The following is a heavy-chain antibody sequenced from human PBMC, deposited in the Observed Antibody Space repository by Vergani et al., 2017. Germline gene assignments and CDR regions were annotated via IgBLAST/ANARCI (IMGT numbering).Heavy chain of an antibody. D-gene: IGHD1-26*01. Sequence: EVQLLESGGSLKQPGGSVRLSCAASGFTFSTYAMHWFRQAPGKGLEWVSALTGGGGSTYYADSFKGRFIISRDNSRDTLYLQMNSLIPEDTATYYCVKDAGSYENFFDSWRQGTLVTV. CDR2: LTGGGGST. CDR1: GFTFSTYA. CDR3: VKDAGSYENFFDS. V-gene: IGHV3-23*01. J-gene: IGHJ4*02.